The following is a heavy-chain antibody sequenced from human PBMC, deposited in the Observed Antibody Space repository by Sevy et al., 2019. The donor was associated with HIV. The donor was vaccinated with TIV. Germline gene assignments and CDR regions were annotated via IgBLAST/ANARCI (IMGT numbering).Heavy chain of an antibody. CDR2: IYYSGST. Sequence: TLSLTCTVSGGSISSYYWSWIRQPPGKGLEWIGYIYYSGSTNYNPSLKSRVTISVDTSKNQFSLKLGSVTAADTAVYYCARDDMAGGGLDYWGQGTLVTVSS. D-gene: IGHD6-19*01. CDR1: GGSISSYY. J-gene: IGHJ4*02. CDR3: ARDDMAGGGLDY. V-gene: IGHV4-59*01.